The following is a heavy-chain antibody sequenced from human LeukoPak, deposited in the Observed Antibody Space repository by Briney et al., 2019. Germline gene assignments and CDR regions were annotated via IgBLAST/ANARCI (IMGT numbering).Heavy chain of an antibody. Sequence: GGSLRLSCAASGFTFSSYEMNWVRQAPGKGLEWVGFIRSKAYGGTPDYAASVKGRFTISRDDSKSIAYLQMSSLKTEDTAVYYCTRYIAAAGIYFDYWGQGTLLTVSS. J-gene: IGHJ4*02. V-gene: IGHV3-49*04. CDR1: GFTFSSYE. D-gene: IGHD6-13*01. CDR3: TRYIAAAGIYFDY. CDR2: IRSKAYGGTP.